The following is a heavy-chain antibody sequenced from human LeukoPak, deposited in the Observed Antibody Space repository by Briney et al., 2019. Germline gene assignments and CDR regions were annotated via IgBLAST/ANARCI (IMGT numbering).Heavy chain of an antibody. CDR1: GFTFSSYE. V-gene: IGHV3-48*03. J-gene: IGHJ4*02. CDR3: AKDRCSGGSCYFFDY. D-gene: IGHD2-15*01. CDR2: ISSSGSTI. Sequence: GGSLRLSCAASGFTFSSYEMNWVRQAPGKGLEWVSYISSSGSTIYYADSVKGRFTISRDNAKNSLYLQMNSLRAEDTAVYYCAKDRCSGGSCYFFDYWGQGTLVTVSS.